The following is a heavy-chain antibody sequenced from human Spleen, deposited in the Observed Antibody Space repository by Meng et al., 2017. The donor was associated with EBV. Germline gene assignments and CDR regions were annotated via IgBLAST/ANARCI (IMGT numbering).Heavy chain of an antibody. J-gene: IGHJ4*02. CDR1: GGSFSDYY. V-gene: IGHV4-34*01. D-gene: IGHD5-12*01. Sequence: QVRLPPWGAELLKPSETLSLTCAVYGGSFSDYYWIWIRQPPGKGLEWIGELNYSGNVNNNPSLKSRLTISGDTSKNQFSLKLSSVTAADTALYYCAISGYDPPYFDNWGQGTLVTVSS. CDR3: AISGYDPPYFDN. CDR2: LNYSGNV.